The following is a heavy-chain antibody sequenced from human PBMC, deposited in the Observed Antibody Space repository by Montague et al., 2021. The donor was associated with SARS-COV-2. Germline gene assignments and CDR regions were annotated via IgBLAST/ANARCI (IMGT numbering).Heavy chain of an antibody. D-gene: IGHD4-11*01. CDR2: INDYGST. V-gene: IGHV4-34*01. Sequence: SETVSLTCAVYGGSFSGNYWGWIRQLPGTGLVWIGEINDYGSTNXNPSLRSRVTMSVDKTKNQFSLKLSTVTAADTAVYYCARGLPVTTLFYYFGMDVWGQGTTVTVSS. J-gene: IGHJ6*02. CDR1: GGSFSGNY. CDR3: ARGLPVTTLFYYFGMDV.